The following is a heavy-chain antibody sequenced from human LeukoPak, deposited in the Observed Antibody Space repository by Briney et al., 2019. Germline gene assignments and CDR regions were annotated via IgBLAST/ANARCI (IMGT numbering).Heavy chain of an antibody. Sequence: PSETLSLTCTVSVGSISNKYRSWIRQPPGKGLEWIWYIYYSGSTNYNPSLKSLVTIRVDTSKNQFSLKLSSVTAADTAVYYCAKVRDNWNVAVYDYWGQGTLVTVSS. CDR2: IYYSGST. CDR3: AKVRDNWNVAVYDY. CDR1: VGSISNKY. V-gene: IGHV4-59*01. D-gene: IGHD1-20*01. J-gene: IGHJ4*02.